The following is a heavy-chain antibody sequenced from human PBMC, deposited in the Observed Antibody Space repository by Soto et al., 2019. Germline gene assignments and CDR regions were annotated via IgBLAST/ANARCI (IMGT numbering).Heavy chain of an antibody. CDR1: GFPFSSYW. Sequence: EVQLVESGGDLVQRGGSLRLSCAASGFPFSSYWMHWVRHTPGKGLDWVARISGDGVTTYYADSVTCRFTVSRDNAKNTRSLQISGLRAEDTAVYYCAREYYGLLTGYYTDYWGQGTLVSVSS. D-gene: IGHD3-9*01. J-gene: IGHJ4*02. CDR2: ISGDGVTT. CDR3: AREYYGLLTGYYTDY. V-gene: IGHV3-74*01.